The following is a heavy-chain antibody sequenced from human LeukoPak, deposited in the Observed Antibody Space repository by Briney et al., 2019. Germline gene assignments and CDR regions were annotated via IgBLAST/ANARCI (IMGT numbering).Heavy chain of an antibody. CDR3: AKGSGVAVAGLDY. V-gene: IGHV3-9*01. D-gene: IGHD6-19*01. Sequence: GRSLRLSCAASGFTFDDYAMHWVRQAPGKGLEWVSGISWNSGSIGYADSVKGRFTISRDNAKNSLYLQMNSLRAEDTALYYCAKGSGVAVAGLDYWGQGTLVTVSS. CDR2: ISWNSGSI. J-gene: IGHJ4*02. CDR1: GFTFDDYA.